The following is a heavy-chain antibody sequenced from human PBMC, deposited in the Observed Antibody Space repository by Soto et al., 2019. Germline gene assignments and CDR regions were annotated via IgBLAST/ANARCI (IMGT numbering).Heavy chain of an antibody. V-gene: IGHV1-18*04. CDR3: ARAKDLEYSSSWGDFDL. Sequence: QVQLVQSGAEVKRPGASVKVSCWASGYTFFSDGITWVRQAPGQGLEWMGWISVYNGLTNYAQNLQGRVTMTTDTSANTAYMELRSLRSDDTAVYYCARAKDLEYSSSWGDFDLWGQGTLVTVSS. CDR1: GYTFFSDG. D-gene: IGHD6-13*01. CDR2: ISVYNGLT. J-gene: IGHJ4*02.